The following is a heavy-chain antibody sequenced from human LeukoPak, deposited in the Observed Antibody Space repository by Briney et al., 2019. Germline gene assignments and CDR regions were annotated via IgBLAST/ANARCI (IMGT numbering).Heavy chain of an antibody. V-gene: IGHV3-23*01. J-gene: IGHJ5*02. Sequence: PGGSLRLSCAASGFTFSSYAMSWVRQAPGKGLEWVSAISGSGGSTYYADSVKGRFTISRDNSKNTLYLQMNSLRAEDTAVYCCAKDRGYSSHNWFDPWGQGTLVTVSS. CDR3: AKDRGYSSHNWFDP. D-gene: IGHD6-13*01. CDR2: ISGSGGST. CDR1: GFTFSSYA.